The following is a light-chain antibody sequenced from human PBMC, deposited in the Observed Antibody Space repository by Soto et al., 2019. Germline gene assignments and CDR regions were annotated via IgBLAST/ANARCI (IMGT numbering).Light chain of an antibody. CDR2: DTS. Sequence: EIVLTQSPATLSLSPGERATLSCRASQSLGYYLAWFQQKHGQAPRLLIYDTSNRASGIPARFSGSGSGTDFTLTISSLDPEDFAVYYCQQRRDWPVTFGGGTKVEIK. CDR3: QQRRDWPVT. V-gene: IGKV3-11*01. CDR1: QSLGYY. J-gene: IGKJ4*01.